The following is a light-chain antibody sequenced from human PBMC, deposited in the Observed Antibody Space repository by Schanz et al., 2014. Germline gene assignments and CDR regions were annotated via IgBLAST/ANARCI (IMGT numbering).Light chain of an antibody. J-gene: IGKJ2*01. CDR3: QQYGSSPPYT. V-gene: IGKV3-20*01. Sequence: EIVTTQSPATLSVSPGERATLSCRASQSVSSSYLAWYQQKPGQAPRLLIYGASSRATGIPDRFSGSGSGTDFTLTISRLEPEDFAVYYCQQYGSSPPYTFGQGTKLEIK. CDR2: GAS. CDR1: QSVSSSY.